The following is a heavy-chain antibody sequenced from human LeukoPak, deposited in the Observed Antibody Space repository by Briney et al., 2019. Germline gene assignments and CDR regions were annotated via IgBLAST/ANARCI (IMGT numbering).Heavy chain of an antibody. D-gene: IGHD5-24*01. CDR2: IKQGGGET. CDR3: ARGADGAFDY. V-gene: IGHV3-7*01. Sequence: RXXXGXGLEWVANIKQGGGETYNVDSVKGRFSISRDNAKNSLYLQMNSLRAEDTAVYYCARGADGAFDYWGQGIVVTVSP. J-gene: IGHJ4*02.